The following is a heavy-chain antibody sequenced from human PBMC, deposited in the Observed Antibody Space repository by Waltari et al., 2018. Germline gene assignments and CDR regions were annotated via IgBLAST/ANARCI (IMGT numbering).Heavy chain of an antibody. D-gene: IGHD6-13*01. CDR1: GFTFSSYG. CDR3: AKEVRSSSWADY. J-gene: IGHJ4*02. V-gene: IGHV3-30*02. CDR2: IRYDGSNK. Sequence: QVQLVESGGGVVQPGGSLRLSCAASGFTFSSYGMPWVRQAPGKGLEWVAFIRYDGSNKYYADSVKGRFTISRDNSKNTLYLQMNSLRAEDTAVYYCAKEVRSSSWADYWGQGTLVTVSS.